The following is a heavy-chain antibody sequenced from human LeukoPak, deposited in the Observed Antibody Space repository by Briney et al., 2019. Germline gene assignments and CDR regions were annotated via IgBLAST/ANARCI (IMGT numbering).Heavy chain of an antibody. CDR2: ISWNSGTI. D-gene: IGHD6-19*01. CDR3: AKSYSSGWDYWYFDL. CDR1: GFTFHDYA. Sequence: PGRSLRLSCAASGFTFHDYAMHWVRQAPGKGLEWVSGISWNSGTIGYADSVKGRFTLSRDNAKNSLYLQMNSLRAEDMALYYCAKSYSSGWDYWYFDLWGRGTLVTVSS. V-gene: IGHV3-9*03. J-gene: IGHJ2*01.